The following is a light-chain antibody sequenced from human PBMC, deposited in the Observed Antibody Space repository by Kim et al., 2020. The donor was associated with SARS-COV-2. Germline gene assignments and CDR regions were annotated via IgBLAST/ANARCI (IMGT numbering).Light chain of an antibody. J-gene: IGKJ4*01. CDR3: QQYGNLPT. V-gene: IGKV1-33*01. Sequence: SASVGDRVTITCQASQDINNYLNWYQQKPGKAPNLLIYDAPKLETGVPSRFSGSGSGTEFTLTISSLQPEDIASYYCQQYGNLPTFGGGTKVDIK. CDR2: DAP. CDR1: QDINNY.